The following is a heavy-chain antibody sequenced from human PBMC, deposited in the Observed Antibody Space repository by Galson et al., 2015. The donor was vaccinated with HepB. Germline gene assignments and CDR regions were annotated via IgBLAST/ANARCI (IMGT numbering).Heavy chain of an antibody. CDR1: GYTFTSYA. J-gene: IGHJ6*02. Sequence: SVKVSCKASGYTFTSYAMHWVRQAPGQRLEWMGWINAGNGNTKYSQKFQGRVTITRDKSTSTAYMELSSPRSEDTAVYYCARRGNYDFWSGYLKLWGYYYYGMDVWGQGTTVTVSS. CDR3: ARRGNYDFWSGYLKLWGYYYYGMDV. CDR2: INAGNGNT. D-gene: IGHD3-3*01. V-gene: IGHV1-3*01.